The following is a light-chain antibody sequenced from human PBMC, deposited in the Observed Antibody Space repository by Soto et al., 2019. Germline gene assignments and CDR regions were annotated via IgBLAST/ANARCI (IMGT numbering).Light chain of an antibody. CDR1: QSVTTY. J-gene: IGKJ4*01. CDR3: QQRSNWPPIIT. V-gene: IGKV3-11*01. Sequence: EILFTPSPATLSLSPGGRATLPFRAIQSVTTYLAWYQQKPGQAPRLLIYDASNRATGIPARFSGSGSGTDFTLTVSSLEPEDSAVYYCQQRSNWPPIITFGGGTKVDIK. CDR2: DAS.